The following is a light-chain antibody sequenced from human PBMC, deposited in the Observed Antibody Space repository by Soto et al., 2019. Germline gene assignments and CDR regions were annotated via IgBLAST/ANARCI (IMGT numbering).Light chain of an antibody. J-gene: IGLJ2*01. CDR1: SGHSSYA. CDR2: LNSDGSH. V-gene: IGLV4-69*01. CDR3: QTWGADSVV. Sequence: QPVLTQSPSASASLGASINLTCTLSSGHSSYAIAWHQQQPEKGPRFLMKLNSDGSHSKGDGISDRCSGSSSGAERYLTISCLQSEADAYCYCQTWGADSVVFGGGTKLTVL.